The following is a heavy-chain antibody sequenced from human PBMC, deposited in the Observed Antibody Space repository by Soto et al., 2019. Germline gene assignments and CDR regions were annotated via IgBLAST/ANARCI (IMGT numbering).Heavy chain of an antibody. CDR3: AKDGYSYASYFDY. J-gene: IGHJ4*02. D-gene: IGHD5-18*01. Sequence: LRLSCAASGFTFSSYGMHWVRQAPGKGLEWVAVISYDGSNKYYADSVKGRFTISRDNSKNTLYLQMNSLRAEDTAVYYCAKDGYSYASYFDYWGQGTLVTVSS. CDR2: ISYDGSNK. V-gene: IGHV3-30*18. CDR1: GFTFSSYG.